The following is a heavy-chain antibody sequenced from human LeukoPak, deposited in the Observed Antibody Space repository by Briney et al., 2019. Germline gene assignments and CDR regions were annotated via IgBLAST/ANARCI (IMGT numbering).Heavy chain of an antibody. J-gene: IGHJ4*02. D-gene: IGHD3-10*01. CDR3: ARDRGSDPFDY. CDR2: ISSSSYI. CDR1: GFTFSSYS. Sequence: GGSLRLSCAASGFTFSSYSMNWVRQAPGKGLEWVSSISSSSYIYYADSVKGRFTISRDNAKNSLYLQMNSLRAEDTAVYYCARDRGSDPFDYWGQGTLVTVSS. V-gene: IGHV3-21*01.